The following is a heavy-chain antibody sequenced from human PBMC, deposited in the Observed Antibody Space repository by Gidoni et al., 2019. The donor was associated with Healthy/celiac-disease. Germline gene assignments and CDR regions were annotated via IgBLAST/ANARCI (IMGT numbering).Heavy chain of an antibody. D-gene: IGHD6-13*01. V-gene: IGHV3-21*01. CDR2: ISSSSSYI. Sequence: EVQLVESGGGMVKPGGSLRLSCAASGFTFLSDSMNWVRQAPGKGLEWVSSISSSSSYIYYADSVKGRFTISRDNAKNSLDLQMNSLRAEDTAVYYCARESIAARRRPDYWGQGTLVTVSA. CDR3: ARESIAARRRPDY. CDR1: GFTFLSDS. J-gene: IGHJ4*02.